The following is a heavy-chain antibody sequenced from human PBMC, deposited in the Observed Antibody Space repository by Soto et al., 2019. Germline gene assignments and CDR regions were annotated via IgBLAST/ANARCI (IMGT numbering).Heavy chain of an antibody. Sequence: EMQLLESGGGLVQPGGSLRLSCAASGFTFSNYAMSWVRQAPGKGLEWVSAISASGVSTYYADSVKGRFTISRDNSVDTLFLQMNSLRVEDTAVYYCAKVGPWAEVKPSLDWFDPWGQGTLVTVSS. CDR1: GFTFSNYA. V-gene: IGHV3-23*01. J-gene: IGHJ5*02. D-gene: IGHD3-10*01. CDR2: ISASGVST. CDR3: AKVGPWAEVKPSLDWFDP.